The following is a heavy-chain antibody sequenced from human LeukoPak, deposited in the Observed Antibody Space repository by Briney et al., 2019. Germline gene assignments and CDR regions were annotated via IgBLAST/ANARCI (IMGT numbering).Heavy chain of an antibody. CDR2: IKTKTDDGAP. CDR3: TTYVGATAY. J-gene: IGHJ4*02. CDR1: GFTFSNAR. D-gene: IGHD1-26*01. Sequence: GGALRVSCAASGFTFSNARMSWVRQAPGRGVGWVGRIKTKTDDGAPDYSAPVTATLTISRDDSKTTLYLQMHGLTTEDTATYSCTTYVGATAYWGQGTLVTVSS. V-gene: IGHV3-15*01.